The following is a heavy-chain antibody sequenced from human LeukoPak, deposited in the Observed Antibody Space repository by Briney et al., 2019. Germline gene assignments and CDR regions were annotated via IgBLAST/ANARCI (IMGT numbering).Heavy chain of an antibody. J-gene: IGHJ6*04. V-gene: IGHV3-48*01. CDR1: GFTFSSYS. Sequence: PGGSLRLSCAASGFTFSSYSMNWVRQAPGKGLEWVSYISSSSSTIYYADSVKGRFTISRGNAKNSLYLQMNSLRAEDTAVYYCARVSASWPHPYYYGMDVGAKGPTVTVSS. CDR3: ARVSASWPHPYYYGMDV. CDR2: ISSSSSTI. D-gene: IGHD2-2*01.